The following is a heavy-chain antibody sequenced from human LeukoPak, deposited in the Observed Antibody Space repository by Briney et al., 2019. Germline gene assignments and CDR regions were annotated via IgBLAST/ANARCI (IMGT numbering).Heavy chain of an antibody. Sequence: ASVKVSCKASGYTFTGYYMHWVRQAPGQGLEWIGWINPNSGGTNYAQKFQGRVTMTRDTSISTAYMELSRLRSDDTAVYYCARLYEWELISDYWGQGTLVTVSS. J-gene: IGHJ4*02. D-gene: IGHD1-26*01. CDR3: ARLYEWELISDY. CDR1: GYTFTGYY. V-gene: IGHV1-2*02. CDR2: INPNSGGT.